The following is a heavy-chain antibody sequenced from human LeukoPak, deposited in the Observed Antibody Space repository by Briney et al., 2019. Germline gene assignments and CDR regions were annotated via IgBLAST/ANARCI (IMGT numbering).Heavy chain of an antibody. J-gene: IGHJ4*02. Sequence: GGSLRLSCTASGFTFRSRWMSWVRQAPGMGLEWVSYISSSSSTIYYADSVKGRFTISRDNAKNSLYLQMNSLRAEDTAVYYCARARWLQYPTVDYWGQGTLVTVSS. CDR3: ARARWLQYPTVDY. CDR1: GFTFRSRW. V-gene: IGHV3-48*01. D-gene: IGHD5-24*01. CDR2: ISSSSSTI.